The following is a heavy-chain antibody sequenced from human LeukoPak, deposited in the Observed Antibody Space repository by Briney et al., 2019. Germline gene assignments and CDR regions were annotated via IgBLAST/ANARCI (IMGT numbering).Heavy chain of an antibody. CDR3: ARQLGQKKYYDFWSGYYRGFDP. CDR1: GGSISSSSYY. Sequence: SETLSLTCTVSGGSISSSSYYWGWIRQPPGKGLEWIGSIYYSGSTYYNPSLKSRVTISVDTSKNQFSLKLSSVTAADTAVYYCARQLGQKKYYDFWSGYYRGFDPWGQGTLVTVSS. D-gene: IGHD3-3*01. CDR2: IYYSGST. J-gene: IGHJ5*02. V-gene: IGHV4-39*01.